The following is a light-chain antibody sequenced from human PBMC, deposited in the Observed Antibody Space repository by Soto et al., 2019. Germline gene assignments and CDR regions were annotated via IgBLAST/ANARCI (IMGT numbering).Light chain of an antibody. V-gene: IGKV3-20*01. CDR1: QSVSSNY. Sequence: DIVLTQSPGTLSLSPGERATLSCRASQSVSSNYLAWYQQKPGQAPRLLIYGASTRATGVPDRFSGSGSGTDFTLTISILEPEDFAVYHCQQYGSLSWTSGQGTKVDIK. J-gene: IGKJ1*01. CDR2: GAS. CDR3: QQYGSLSWT.